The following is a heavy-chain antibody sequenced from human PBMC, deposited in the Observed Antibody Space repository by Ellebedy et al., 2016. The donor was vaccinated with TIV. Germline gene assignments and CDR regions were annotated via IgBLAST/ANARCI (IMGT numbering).Heavy chain of an antibody. J-gene: IGHJ6*02. CDR3: VKGSGTMDV. CDR1: GFTFTDYY. CDR2: ISISGTTV. Sequence: GESLKISCAASGFTFTDYYMSWIRQSPGKGLEWVSYISISGTTVYYADSVRGRFTISRDNSKNTLYLQMNSLRAEDTATYYCVKGSGTMDVWGQGTTVTVSS. V-gene: IGHV3-11*01. D-gene: IGHD1-1*01.